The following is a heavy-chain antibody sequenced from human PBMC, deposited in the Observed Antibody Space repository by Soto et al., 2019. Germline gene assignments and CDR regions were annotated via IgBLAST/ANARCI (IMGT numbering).Heavy chain of an antibody. CDR1: GFSLSSSGVG. CDR2: IYWDDDK. V-gene: IGHV2-5*02. D-gene: IGHD5-12*01. CDR3: AQTYKWLRFAY. Sequence: QITLKESGPTLVKPTQTLTLTCTFSGFSLSSSGVGVGWIRQPPGKALEWLALIYWDDDKRYSPSLKRRLTITKDTSKNQVVLRMTNMDPVDTATYYCAQTYKWLRFAYWGQGTLVTVSS. J-gene: IGHJ4*02.